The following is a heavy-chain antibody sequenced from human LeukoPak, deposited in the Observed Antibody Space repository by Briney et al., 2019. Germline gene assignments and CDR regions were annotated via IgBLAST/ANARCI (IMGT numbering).Heavy chain of an antibody. D-gene: IGHD3-10*01. CDR3: ASYGSGSYNWFDP. CDR1: GGSISSGGYS. CDR2: IYHSGST. V-gene: IGHV4-30-2*01. J-gene: IGHJ5*02. Sequence: SQTLSLTCAVSGGSISSGGYSWSCIRQPPGKGLEWIGYIYHSGSTYYNPSLKSRVTISVDRSKNQFSLKLSSVTAADTAVYYCASYGSGSYNWFDPWGQGTLVTVSS.